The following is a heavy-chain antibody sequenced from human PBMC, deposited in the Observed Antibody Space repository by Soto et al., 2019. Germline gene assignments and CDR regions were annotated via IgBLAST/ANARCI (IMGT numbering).Heavy chain of an antibody. J-gene: IGHJ4*02. CDR2: ISSSSSYI. D-gene: IGHD3-3*01. Sequence: GGSLRLSCAASGFTFSSYWMHWVRQAPGKGLEWVSSISSSSSYIYYADSVKGRFTISRDNAKNSLYLQMNSLRAEDTAVYYCARDAGQGGFWGGYYAIDYWGQGTLVTVSS. CDR3: ARDAGQGGFWGGYYAIDY. CDR1: GFTFSSYW. V-gene: IGHV3-21*01.